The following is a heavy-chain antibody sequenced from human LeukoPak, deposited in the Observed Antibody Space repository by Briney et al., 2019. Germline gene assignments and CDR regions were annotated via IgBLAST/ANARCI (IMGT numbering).Heavy chain of an antibody. CDR2: INHSGST. CDR1: GFTFSTYS. D-gene: IGHD6-13*01. V-gene: IGHV4-34*08. CDR3: AVFLAAGIY. J-gene: IGHJ4*02. Sequence: KPGGSLRLSCAASGFTFSTYSMNWVRQPPGKGLEWIGEINHSGSTNYNPSLKSRVTISVDTSKNQFSLKLSSVTAADTAVYYCAVFLAAGIYWGQGTLVTVSS.